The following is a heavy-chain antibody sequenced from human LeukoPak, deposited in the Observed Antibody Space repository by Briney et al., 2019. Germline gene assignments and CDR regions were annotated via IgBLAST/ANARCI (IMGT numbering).Heavy chain of an antibody. CDR1: GFSFSSFE. Sequence: PGGSLRLSCAASGFSFSSFEMRWVRQAPGKGLDWVSAISARGASPFYADSVRGRFTISRDNSKNTLFLQMNGLRVDDTAVYYCAKASPYSTSSLTFYDLWGQGTLVTVSS. J-gene: IGHJ4*02. D-gene: IGHD6-6*01. V-gene: IGHV3-23*01. CDR3: AKASPYSTSSLTFYDL. CDR2: ISARGASP.